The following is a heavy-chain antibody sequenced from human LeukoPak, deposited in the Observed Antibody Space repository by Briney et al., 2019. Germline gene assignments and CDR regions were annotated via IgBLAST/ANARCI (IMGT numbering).Heavy chain of an antibody. V-gene: IGHV3-9*01. CDR1: GFTFGDYA. CDR2: ISWNSGSI. Sequence: PGGSLRLSCAASGFTFGDYAMHWVRQAPGKGLEWVSGISWNSGSIGYADSVKGRFTVSRDNAKNSLYLQMNSLRAEDTALYYCAKDKAAVAQDAFDIRGQGTMVTVSS. D-gene: IGHD6-19*01. CDR3: AKDKAAVAQDAFDI. J-gene: IGHJ3*02.